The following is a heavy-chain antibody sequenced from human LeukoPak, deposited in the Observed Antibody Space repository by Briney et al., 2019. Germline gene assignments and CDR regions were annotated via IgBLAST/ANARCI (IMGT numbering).Heavy chain of an antibody. CDR2: INQDGGEK. CDR1: GFTFSKHW. CDR3: ARGYSRAAFDI. Sequence: GGSLRLSCSASGFTFSKHWMTWVRQAPGKGLEWVANINQDGGEKYYVDSVKGRFTISRDNAKNSLLLQMNSLRAEDTALYYCARGYSRAAFDIWGQGTMVTVSS. D-gene: IGHD2-15*01. V-gene: IGHV3-7*01. J-gene: IGHJ3*02.